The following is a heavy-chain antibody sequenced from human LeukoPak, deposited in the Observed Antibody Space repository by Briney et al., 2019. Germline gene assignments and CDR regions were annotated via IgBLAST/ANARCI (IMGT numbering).Heavy chain of an antibody. D-gene: IGHD2-15*01. CDR2: IHASAGST. J-gene: IGHJ4*02. Sequence: ASVKVSGKASGYTFTSYYMHCVRQAPDQGLEWMALIHASAGSTRYTQKSQGRVTMTRDTCTRTAYMELSSPRSEDTAVYYCARDFSGGSCYWGQGTLVTVSS. CDR3: ARDFSGGSCY. CDR1: GYTFTSYY. V-gene: IGHV1-46*01.